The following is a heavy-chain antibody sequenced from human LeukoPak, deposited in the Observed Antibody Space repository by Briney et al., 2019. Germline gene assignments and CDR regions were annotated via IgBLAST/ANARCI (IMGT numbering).Heavy chain of an antibody. J-gene: IGHJ4*02. D-gene: IGHD4-17*01. CDR2: ITSSSSTV. CDR3: ARDKYYSDYGSNSFEY. V-gene: IGHV3-48*01. Sequence: PGGSLRLSCAASGFTFSNYDMNWVRQAPGKGLGWVSFITSSSSTVYYTDSVKGRFTVSRDNAKNSLYLQMNSLRAEDTAVYYCARDKYYSDYGSNSFEYWGQGTLVTVSS. CDR1: GFTFSNYD.